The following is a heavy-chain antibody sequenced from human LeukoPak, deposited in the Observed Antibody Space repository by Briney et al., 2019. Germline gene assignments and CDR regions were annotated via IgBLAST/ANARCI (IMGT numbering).Heavy chain of an antibody. CDR1: GFTFGNYW. Sequence: GGSLRLSCAASGFTFGNYWIHWVRQAPGKGLVWISRIDNDGSDRIYADSVKGRFTISRDNAKNTLYLQMNSLRAEDTAVYYCARGGYHHGFDIWGQGTMVTVSS. V-gene: IGHV3-74*01. CDR3: ARGGYHHGFDI. J-gene: IGHJ3*02. D-gene: IGHD5-18*01. CDR2: IDNDGSDR.